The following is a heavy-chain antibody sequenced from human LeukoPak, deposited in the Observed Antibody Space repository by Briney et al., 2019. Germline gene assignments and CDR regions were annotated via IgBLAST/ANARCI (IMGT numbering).Heavy chain of an antibody. CDR3: ARFAGTGSYYIDY. V-gene: IGHV3-11*01. CDR2: IGGSGATT. CDR1: GFTFSNYY. Sequence: GGSLRLSCAASGFTFSNYYMSWVRQAPGKGLQWVSYIGGSGATTFYAHSVKGRFTISRDNSKNSLYLQMNSLRAEETAVYYCARFAGTGSYYIDYWGQGTLITVSS. D-gene: IGHD3-10*01. J-gene: IGHJ4*02.